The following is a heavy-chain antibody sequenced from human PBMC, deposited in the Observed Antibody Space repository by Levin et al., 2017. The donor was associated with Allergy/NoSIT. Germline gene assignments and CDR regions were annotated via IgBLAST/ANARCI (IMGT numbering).Heavy chain of an antibody. CDR2: IKSKTDGGTT. D-gene: IGHD3-16*01. CDR3: TTGEWGDAFDI. CDR1: GFTFSNAW. Sequence: KSGGSLRLSCAASGFTFSNAWMSWVRQAPGKGLEWVGRIKSKTDGGTTDYAAPVKGRFTISRDDSKNTLYLQMNSLKTEDTAVYYCTTGEWGDAFDIWGQGTMVTVSS. J-gene: IGHJ3*02. V-gene: IGHV3-15*01.